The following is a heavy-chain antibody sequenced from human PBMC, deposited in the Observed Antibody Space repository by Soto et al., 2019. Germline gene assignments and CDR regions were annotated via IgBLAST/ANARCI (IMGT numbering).Heavy chain of an antibody. J-gene: IGHJ4*02. V-gene: IGHV1-2*02. CDR2: INPTSGGT. CDR1: GYTFAAYY. D-gene: IGHD4-17*01. CDR3: ARDPDYGDYWGYFFDS. Sequence: ASVKVSCRTSGYTFAAYYIHWIRQAPGQGLEWMGWINPTSGGTVYAQNFQDRVTMTRDTSISTAYMELRRLNSDDTAVYYCARDPDYGDYWGYFFDSWGQGTPVTVSS.